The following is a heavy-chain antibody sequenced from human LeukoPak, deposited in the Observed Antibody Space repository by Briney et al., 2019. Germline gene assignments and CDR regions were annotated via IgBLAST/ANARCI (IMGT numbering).Heavy chain of an antibody. CDR1: GYTFTSYD. D-gene: IGHD3-9*01. V-gene: IGHV1-8*01. CDR2: MNPNSGNT. CDR3: ARGTQPAVRYFDWLLGY. J-gene: IGHJ4*02. Sequence: ASVKVSCKASGYTFTSYDINWVRQATGQGLEWMGWMNPNSGNTGYAQKFQGRVTMTRNTSISTAYMELSSLRFEDTAVYYCARGTQPAVRYFDWLLGYWGQGTLVTVSS.